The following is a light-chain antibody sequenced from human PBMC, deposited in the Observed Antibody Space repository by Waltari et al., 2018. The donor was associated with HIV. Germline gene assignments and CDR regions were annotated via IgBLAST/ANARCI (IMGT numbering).Light chain of an antibody. V-gene: IGKV3-15*01. Sequence: EIVMTQSPATLSVSPGERATLSCRASQSVSSNLVWYQQKPGQAPRLLIYGASTRATGIPARFSGSGSGTELTLTISSLQSEDFAVYYCQQYNNWPPLTFGGGTKVEIK. J-gene: IGKJ4*01. CDR1: QSVSSN. CDR2: GAS. CDR3: QQYNNWPPLT.